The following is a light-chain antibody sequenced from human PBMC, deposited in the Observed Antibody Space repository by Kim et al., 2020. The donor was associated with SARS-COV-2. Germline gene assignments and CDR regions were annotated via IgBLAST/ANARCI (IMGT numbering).Light chain of an antibody. CDR1: QSVNNN. CDR3: QQYNEWPPIT. CDR2: GAS. V-gene: IGKV3-15*01. Sequence: SPGERATLSCRASQSVNNNLVWYQQKLGQAPRLLIYGASTRAPGIPAKFSGSGSGTEFTLTISSLQSEDFAVYYCQQYNEWPPITFGQGTRLEIK. J-gene: IGKJ5*01.